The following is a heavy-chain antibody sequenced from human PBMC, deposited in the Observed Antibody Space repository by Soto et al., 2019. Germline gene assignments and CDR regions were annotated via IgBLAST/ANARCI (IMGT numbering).Heavy chain of an antibody. V-gene: IGHV4-30-2*01. CDR2: ISHTGST. CDR1: GGSITSGNTYS. Sequence: QLQLQESGSGLVKPSQTLSLTCAVSGGSITSGNTYSWSWIRQPPGKGLEWIGSISHTGSTSYNPSHKRRVSMSVDKSKNKFSLKLSSVTAADMAVYYCARAVTPYFGTWFDPWGQGTLVTVSS. J-gene: IGHJ5*02. D-gene: IGHD3-10*01. CDR3: ARAVTPYFGTWFDP.